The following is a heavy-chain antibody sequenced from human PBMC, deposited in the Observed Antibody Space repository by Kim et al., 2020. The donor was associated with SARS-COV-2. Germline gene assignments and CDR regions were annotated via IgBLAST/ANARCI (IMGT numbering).Heavy chain of an antibody. Sequence: ASVKVSCKASGYTFTAHGMHWVRQAPGQRPEWMGWINSGNGNTKYSQNFQDRVTFTRDTSATTAYMELRGLKSEDSAIYYCARGVGGVAATFDFWGQGTLVTVS. D-gene: IGHD1-26*01. CDR2: INSGNGNT. CDR3: ARGVGGVAATFDF. CDR1: GYTFTAHG. V-gene: IGHV1-3*04. J-gene: IGHJ4*02.